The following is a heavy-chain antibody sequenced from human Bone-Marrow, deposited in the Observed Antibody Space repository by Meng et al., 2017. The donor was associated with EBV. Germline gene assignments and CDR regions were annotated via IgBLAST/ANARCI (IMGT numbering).Heavy chain of an antibody. CDR1: GGTFRSDA. V-gene: IGHV1-69*01. Sequence: QVQLVQSGAGVKKAGSSVMVSCKTSGGTFRSDAISWVRQAPGQGLVWMGGLIPMTGVAHYAQKFQDRVSIIADESTSTHYLELSSLRSEDTAIYFCASESGRGFTPDYWGQGTLVTVSS. CDR2: LIPMTGVA. CDR3: ASESGRGFTPDY. D-gene: IGHD3-10*01. J-gene: IGHJ4*02.